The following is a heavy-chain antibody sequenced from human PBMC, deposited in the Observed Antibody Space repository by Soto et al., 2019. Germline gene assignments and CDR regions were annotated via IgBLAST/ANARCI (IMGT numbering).Heavy chain of an antibody. CDR1: GHLFNNHW. J-gene: IGHJ5*02. D-gene: IGHD2-21*02. Sequence: PGESLKISCKGPGHLFNNHWIGWVRQTPGKGLEWMGLIFTRDSETKTSPSFQGHVSFSVDNSINTVYLQWTSLKTTDTGIYFCARGCFHSGHGYDLWGQGTLLTVFS. CDR3: ARGCFHSGHGYDL. V-gene: IGHV5-51*01. CDR2: IFTRDSET.